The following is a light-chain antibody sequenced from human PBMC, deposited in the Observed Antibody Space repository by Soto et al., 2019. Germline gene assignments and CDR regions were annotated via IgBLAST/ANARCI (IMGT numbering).Light chain of an antibody. CDR3: SSYTSSSTLL. V-gene: IGLV2-14*01. J-gene: IGLJ2*01. CDR2: EVS. Sequence: QSALTQPASVSGSPGQSITISCTGTSSDVGGYKYVSWYQQHPGKAPKLMIYEVSNRPSGVSNRFSGSKSGNTASLTISGLQAEDEAAYYCSSYTSSSTLLFGGGTKLTVL. CDR1: SSDVGGYKY.